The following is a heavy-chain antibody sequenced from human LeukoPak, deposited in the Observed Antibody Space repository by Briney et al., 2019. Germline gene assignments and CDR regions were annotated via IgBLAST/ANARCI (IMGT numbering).Heavy chain of an antibody. CDR3: ARGSGSVASAPWNDY. Sequence: GGSLRLSCAASGFTFSSYEMNWVRQAPGKGLEWVSYISSSGSTIYYEDSVKGRFTISRDNAKNSLYLQMNSLRAEDTAVYYCARGSGSVASAPWNDYWGQGTLVTVSS. D-gene: IGHD1-1*01. J-gene: IGHJ4*02. V-gene: IGHV3-48*03. CDR2: ISSSGSTI. CDR1: GFTFSSYE.